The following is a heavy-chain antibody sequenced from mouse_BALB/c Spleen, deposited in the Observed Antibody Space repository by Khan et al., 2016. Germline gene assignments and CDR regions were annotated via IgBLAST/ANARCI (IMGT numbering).Heavy chain of an antibody. D-gene: IGHD2-1*01. CDR3: ARFGYGNSRPWYFDV. J-gene: IGHJ1*01. CDR2: INTYTGEP. V-gene: IGHV9-3-1*01. Sequence: IQLVQSGPELKKPGETVKISCKASGYTFTNYGMNWVKQAPGKGLKWMGWINTYTGEPTYADDFKGRFAFSLETSASTAYLQINNLKNEDTATYFCARFGYGNSRPWYFDVWGAGTTVTVSS. CDR1: GYTFTNYG.